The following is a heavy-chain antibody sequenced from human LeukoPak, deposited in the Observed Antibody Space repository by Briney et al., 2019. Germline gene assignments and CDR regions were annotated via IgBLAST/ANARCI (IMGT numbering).Heavy chain of an antibody. CDR1: EGTFSSYA. CDR2: IIPIFGTA. V-gene: IGHV1-69*13. CDR3: ARQGYSSSWYPYYFDY. Sequence: ASVKVSCKASEGTFSSYAISWVRQAPGQGLEWMGGIIPIFGTANYAQKFQGRVTITADESTSTAYMELSSLRSEDTAVYYCARQGYSSSWYPYYFDYWGQGTLVTVSS. J-gene: IGHJ4*02. D-gene: IGHD6-13*01.